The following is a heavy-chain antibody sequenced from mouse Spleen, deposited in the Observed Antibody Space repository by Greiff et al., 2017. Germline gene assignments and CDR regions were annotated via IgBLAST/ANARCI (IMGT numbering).Heavy chain of an antibody. Sequence: EVKLEESGPGLVKPSQSLSLTCSVTGYSITSGYYWNWIRQFPGNKLEWMGYISYDGSNNYNPSLKNRISITRDTSKNQFFLKLNSVTTEDTATYYCARVGGRAFDYWGQGTTLTVSS. D-gene: IGHD3-3*01. CDR2: ISYDGSN. J-gene: IGHJ2*01. CDR1: GYSITSGYY. V-gene: IGHV3-6*01. CDR3: ARVGGRAFDY.